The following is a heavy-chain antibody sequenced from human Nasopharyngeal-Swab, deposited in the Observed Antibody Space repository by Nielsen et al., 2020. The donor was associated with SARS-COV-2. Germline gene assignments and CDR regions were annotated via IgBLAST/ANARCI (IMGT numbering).Heavy chain of an antibody. J-gene: IGHJ4*02. Sequence: GESLKISCAASGFTFDSYAMTWVRQAPGKGLEWVSSVTGSGSTTKYADSVKGRFTISRDNSNKKVYLQMHSLRAEDSAVYYCAKGGTAHYYFDYWAQGTLVTVSS. CDR1: GFTFDSYA. D-gene: IGHD2-21*02. V-gene: IGHV3-23*01. CDR3: AKGGTAHYYFDY. CDR2: VTGSGSTT.